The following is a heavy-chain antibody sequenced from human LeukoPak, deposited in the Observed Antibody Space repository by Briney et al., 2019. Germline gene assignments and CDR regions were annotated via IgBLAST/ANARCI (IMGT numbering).Heavy chain of an antibody. CDR1: GFTFSSYE. V-gene: IGHV3-30*18. J-gene: IGHJ3*02. Sequence: GGSLRLSCAASGFTFSSYEMNWVRQAPRKGLEWVGVLSYDGSYKYYVDSVKGRFTISRDNSKNTVYLQMNSLRPEDTAIYYCAKDWAVNTAQLAFDIWGQGTMVTVSS. CDR2: LSYDGSYK. CDR3: AKDWAVNTAQLAFDI. D-gene: IGHD5-18*01.